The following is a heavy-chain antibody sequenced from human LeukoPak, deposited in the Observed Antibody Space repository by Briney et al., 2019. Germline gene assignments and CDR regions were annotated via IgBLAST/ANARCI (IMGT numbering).Heavy chain of an antibody. CDR2: IYYSGRT. Sequence: SETLSLTCTVSGGSISSYYWSWIRQPPGKGLEWIGYIYYSGRTNNNPSLRSRVTISVHTSKNQFSLKLSSVTAADTAVYYCARGTTYYDFWSGYYHNWFDPWGQGTLVTVSS. D-gene: IGHD3-3*01. J-gene: IGHJ5*02. CDR3: ARGTTYYDFWSGYYHNWFDP. V-gene: IGHV4-59*01. CDR1: GGSISSYY.